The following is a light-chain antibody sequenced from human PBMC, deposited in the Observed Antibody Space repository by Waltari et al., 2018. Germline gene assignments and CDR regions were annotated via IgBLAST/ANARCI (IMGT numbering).Light chain of an antibody. CDR3: SSYTGSSTVV. CDR1: SSDVGAYIY. V-gene: IGLV2-14*01. Sequence: QSALTQPASVSGSPGQSITISCTGTSSDVGAYIYVSWYQQHPGKAPKLIIFQASNRPSGVSTRFSGSKSGNTASLTISGLQAEDEADYYCSSYTGSSTVVFGGGTKVTVL. CDR2: QAS. J-gene: IGLJ2*01.